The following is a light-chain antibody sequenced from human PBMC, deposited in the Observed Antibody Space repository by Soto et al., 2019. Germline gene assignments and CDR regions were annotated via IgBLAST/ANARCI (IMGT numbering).Light chain of an antibody. V-gene: IGLV2-11*01. J-gene: IGLJ1*01. CDR2: DVN. CDR3: CSYAGNYRYV. Sequence: QSVLTQPRSVSGSPGQSVTISCTGTSSDVGVYNYASWYQQYPGTAPKLLISDVNKRPSGVPDRFSGSKSGNTASLTISGLQAEDEADYYCCSYAGNYRYVFGSGTKLTVL. CDR1: SSDVGVYNY.